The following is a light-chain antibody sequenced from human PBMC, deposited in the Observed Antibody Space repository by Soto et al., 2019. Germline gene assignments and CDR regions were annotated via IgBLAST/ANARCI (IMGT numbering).Light chain of an antibody. V-gene: IGKV3-20*01. CDR3: HQYGSSLRT. Sequence: EIVLTQSPGTLSLSPGEIATLSFSASQSVSSNYLGWYQKKPGQPPRLLIYGGSSRATGIPDRFSGGGSGTDFTLTIIRLEPEDFAEYYCHQYGSSLRTFGQGTKVDIK. CDR2: GGS. CDR1: QSVSSNY. J-gene: IGKJ1*01.